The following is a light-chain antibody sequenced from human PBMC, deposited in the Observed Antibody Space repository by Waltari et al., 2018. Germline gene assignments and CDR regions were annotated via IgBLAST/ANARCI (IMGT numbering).Light chain of an antibody. CDR2: EVR. CDR1: SSDVGGYNY. V-gene: IGLV2-14*01. CDR3: SSYTSSSTRV. Sequence: QSALTQPASVSGSPGQSITISCTGTSSDVGGYNYVSWYQQHPDKAPKLMIYEVRNRPSGVSNRFSGSKSGNTASLTISGLQAEDEADYYCSSYTSSSTRVFGTGTKVTVL. J-gene: IGLJ1*01.